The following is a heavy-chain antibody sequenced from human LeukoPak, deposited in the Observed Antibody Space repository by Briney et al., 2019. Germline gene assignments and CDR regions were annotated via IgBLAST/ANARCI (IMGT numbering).Heavy chain of an antibody. V-gene: IGHV1-8*01. CDR2: MNPNSGNT. J-gene: IGHJ4*02. CDR1: GYTFTSYD. Sequence: GASVKVSCKASGYTFTSYDINWVRQAAGQGLEWMGWMNPNSGNTGYAQNFQGRVTMTRNTSISTAYMELSSLRSEDTAEYYCARAIGYEPDYWGQGTLVTVSS. CDR3: ARAIGYEPDY. D-gene: IGHD6-13*01.